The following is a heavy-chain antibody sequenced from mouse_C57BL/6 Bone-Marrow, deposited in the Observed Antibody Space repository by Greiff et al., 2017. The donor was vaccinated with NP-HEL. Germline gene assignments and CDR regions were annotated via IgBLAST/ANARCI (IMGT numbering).Heavy chain of an antibody. CDR2: IYPGGGYT. V-gene: IGHV1-63*01. Sequence: VQLQQSGAELVRPGTSVKMSCKASGYTFTNYWIGWAKQRPGHGLEWIGDIYPGGGYTNYNEKFKGKATLTADKSSSTAYMQFSSLASEDSAIYYCARGGYDLFDYWGQGTTLTVSS. J-gene: IGHJ2*01. D-gene: IGHD2-3*01. CDR1: GYTFTNYW. CDR3: ARGGYDLFDY.